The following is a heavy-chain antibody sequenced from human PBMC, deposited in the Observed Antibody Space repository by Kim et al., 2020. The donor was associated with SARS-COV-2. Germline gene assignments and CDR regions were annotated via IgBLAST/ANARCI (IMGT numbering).Heavy chain of an antibody. V-gene: IGHV1-46*01. CDR3: ARVWAQHSSGYIFGY. CDR1: GYTFTSYY. J-gene: IGHJ4*02. Sequence: ASVKVSCKTSGYTFTSYYMRWVRQAPGQGLEWMGIINPSGGSTSYAQKFQGRVTMTRDTSTSTVYMELSSMRSEDTALYYCARVWAQHSSGYIFGYWGQGTLVTVSS. CDR2: INPSGGST. D-gene: IGHD3-22*01.